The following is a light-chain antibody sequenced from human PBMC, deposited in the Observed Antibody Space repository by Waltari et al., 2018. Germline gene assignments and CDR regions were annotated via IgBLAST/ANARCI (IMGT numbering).Light chain of an antibody. CDR1: SSDVDSYNL. CDR3: CSYVTSRTFV. Sequence: QSALTQPASVSGSPGQSITISCSGSSSDVDSYNLVSWYQQHPGKVPTLILYEGNKRPYGVSSRFSGSKSGDTASLTISGLQAEDEAAYYFCSYVTSRTFVFGGGTKVSVL. J-gene: IGLJ2*01. V-gene: IGLV2-23*03. CDR2: EGN.